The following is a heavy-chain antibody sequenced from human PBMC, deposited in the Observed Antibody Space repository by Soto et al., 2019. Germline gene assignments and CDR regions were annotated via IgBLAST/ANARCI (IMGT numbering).Heavy chain of an antibody. CDR1: GCTFSSYA. V-gene: IGHV1-69*06. Sequence: SVKVSCKASGCTFSSYAISWVRQARGQGLEWMGGIIPIFGTANYAQKFQGRVTITADKSTSTAYMELSSLRSEDTAVYYCANLVVTAIIPDYYYYGMEVWGQGTTVTVSS. CDR2: IIPIFGTA. D-gene: IGHD2-21*02. CDR3: ANLVVTAIIPDYYYYGMEV. J-gene: IGHJ6*02.